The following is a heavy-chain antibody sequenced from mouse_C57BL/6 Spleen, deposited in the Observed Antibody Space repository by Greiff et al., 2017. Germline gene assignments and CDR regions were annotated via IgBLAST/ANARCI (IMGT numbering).Heavy chain of an antibody. J-gene: IGHJ2*01. Sequence: QVQLQQSGAELVKPGASVKISCKASGYAFSSYWMNWVKQRPGKGLEWIGQIYPGDGDTNYNGKFKGKATLTADKSSSTAYMQLSSLTSEDAAVYFCARLTGVYYFDYWGQGTTLTVSS. D-gene: IGHD4-1*01. CDR1: GYAFSSYW. V-gene: IGHV1-80*01. CDR2: IYPGDGDT. CDR3: ARLTGVYYFDY.